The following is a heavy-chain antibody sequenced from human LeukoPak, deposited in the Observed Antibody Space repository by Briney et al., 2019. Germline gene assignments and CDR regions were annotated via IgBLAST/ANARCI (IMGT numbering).Heavy chain of an antibody. V-gene: IGHV4-34*01. CDR2: INHSGST. CDR1: GGSFSGYY. D-gene: IGHD1-7*01. Sequence: SETLSLTCAVYGGSFSGYYWSWIRQPPGKGLEWIGEINHSGSTYYNPSLKSRVTITVDTSKNQFSLKLSSVAAADTAVYYCARLRDWNYDFDYWGQGTLVTVSS. CDR3: ARLRDWNYDFDY. J-gene: IGHJ4*02.